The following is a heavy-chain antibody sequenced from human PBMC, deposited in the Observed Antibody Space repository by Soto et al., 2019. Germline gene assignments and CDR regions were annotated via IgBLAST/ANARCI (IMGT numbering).Heavy chain of an antibody. Sequence: PSETLSLTCAVSGGSISSGGYSWGWIRQPPGKGLEWIGYMYHSGSTYYNPSLKSRVTISIDRSKNQFSLKLSSVTAAVTAVYYCPSVPDYSGQRFLVTGSS. V-gene: IGHV4-30-2*01. CDR1: GGSISSGGYS. CDR2: MYHSGST. D-gene: IGHD2-2*01. CDR3: PSVPDY. J-gene: IGHJ4*02.